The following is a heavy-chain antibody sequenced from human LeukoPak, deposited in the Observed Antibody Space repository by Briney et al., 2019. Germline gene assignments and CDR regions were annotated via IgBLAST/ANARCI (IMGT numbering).Heavy chain of an antibody. D-gene: IGHD1-26*01. CDR1: GYTLTELS. CDR2: FDPEDGET. CDR3: ATVAIVGATKYFDY. J-gene: IGHJ4*02. V-gene: IGHV1-24*01. Sequence: ASVKVSCKVPGYTLTELSMHWVRQAPGKGLEWMGGFDPEDGETIYAQKFQGRVTMTEDTSTDTAYMELSSLRSEDTAVYYCATVAIVGATKYFDYWGQGTLVTVSS.